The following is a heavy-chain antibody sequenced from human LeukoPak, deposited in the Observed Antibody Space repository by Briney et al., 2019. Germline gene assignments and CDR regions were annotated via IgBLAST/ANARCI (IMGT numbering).Heavy chain of an antibody. Sequence: GGSLRLSCAASGFTFSSYAIHWVRQAPGKGLEYVSAISSNGGSTYYANSVKGRFTISRDNSKNTLYLQMGSLRAEDMAVYYCASRMVGYYFDYWGQGTLVTVSS. D-gene: IGHD1-26*01. V-gene: IGHV3-64*01. CDR2: ISSNGGST. CDR1: GFTFSSYA. CDR3: ASRMVGYYFDY. J-gene: IGHJ4*02.